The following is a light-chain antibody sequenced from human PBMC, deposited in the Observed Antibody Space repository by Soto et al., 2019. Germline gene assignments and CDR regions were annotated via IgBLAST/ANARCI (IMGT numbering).Light chain of an antibody. CDR2: DAS. V-gene: IGKV3-11*01. CDR3: QERSNWPPVT. CDR1: QSVSNY. Sequence: EIVLTQSPATLSLSPGERATLSCRASQSVSNYLAWYQQKPGQAPRLLIYDASNRASGIPARFSGSGSGTDFTITLSSLDPEDIAFYYCQERSNWPPVTFGGVTKVEIK. J-gene: IGKJ4*01.